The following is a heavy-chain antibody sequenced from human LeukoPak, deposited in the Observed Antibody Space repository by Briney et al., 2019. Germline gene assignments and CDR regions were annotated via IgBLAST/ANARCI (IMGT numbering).Heavy chain of an antibody. Sequence: ASVTVSCKASGGTFSSYAISWVRQAPGQGLEWMGGIIPIFGTANYAQKFQGRVTITTDESTSTAYMELSSLRSEDTAVYYCAGGPVVVGAAGSYYYYYMDVWGKGTTVTVSS. D-gene: IGHD2-15*01. CDR3: AGGPVVVGAAGSYYYYYMDV. V-gene: IGHV1-69*05. J-gene: IGHJ6*03. CDR1: GGTFSSYA. CDR2: IIPIFGTA.